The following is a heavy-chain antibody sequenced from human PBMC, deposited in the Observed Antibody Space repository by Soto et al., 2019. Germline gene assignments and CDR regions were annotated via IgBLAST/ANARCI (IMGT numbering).Heavy chain of an antibody. Sequence: PGGSLRLSCAASGFTFSNAWMNWVRQAPGKGLEWVGRIKSKTDGGTTDYAAPVKGRFTISRDDSKNTLYLQMNSLKTEDTAVYYCTTLPAAYYYDSSGYSWGQATLVTSPQ. J-gene: IGHJ1*01. V-gene: IGHV3-15*07. D-gene: IGHD3-22*01. CDR2: IKSKTDGGTT. CDR1: GFTFSNAW. CDR3: TTLPAAYYYDSSGYS.